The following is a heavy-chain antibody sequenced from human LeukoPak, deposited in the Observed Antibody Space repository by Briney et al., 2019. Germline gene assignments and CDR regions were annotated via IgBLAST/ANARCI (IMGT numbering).Heavy chain of an antibody. CDR3: AKAAVPGTKYYFDY. CDR2: IRYDGSNK. Sequence: GGSLRLSCAASGFTFSSYGMHWVRQAPGKGLEWVAFIRYDGSNKYYADSVKGRFTISRDNSKNTLYLQMNSLRAEDTAVYYCAKAAVPGTKYYFDYWGQGTLVTVSS. V-gene: IGHV3-30*02. J-gene: IGHJ4*02. CDR1: GFTFSSYG. D-gene: IGHD2-8*01.